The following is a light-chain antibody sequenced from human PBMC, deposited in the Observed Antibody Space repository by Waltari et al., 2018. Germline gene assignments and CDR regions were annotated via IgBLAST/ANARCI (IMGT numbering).Light chain of an antibody. CDR1: QGISTW. Sequence: DIQMTQSPSSVSASVGDRVTITCRASQGISTWLGWYQQKPGKAPKPLIYAASSLQSGVPYRFSGSGSGTEFTLTISSLQPEDFATYYCQQANSLPLFGGGTKVEIK. CDR2: AAS. CDR3: QQANSLPL. V-gene: IGKV1-12*01. J-gene: IGKJ4*01.